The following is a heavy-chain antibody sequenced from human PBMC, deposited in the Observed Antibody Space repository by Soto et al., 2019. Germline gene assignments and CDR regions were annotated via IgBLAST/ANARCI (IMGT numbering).Heavy chain of an antibody. D-gene: IGHD3-3*01. CDR1: GYTFTSYY. CDR2: INPSGGST. J-gene: IGHJ3*02. Sequence: ASVKVSCKASGYTFTSYYMHWVRQAPGQGLEWMGIINPSGGSTSYAQKFQGRVTMTRDTSTSTVYMELSSLRSEDTAVYYCARDPTYYDFWSGSTAQDAFDIWGQGTMVTVSS. CDR3: ARDPTYYDFWSGSTAQDAFDI. V-gene: IGHV1-46*01.